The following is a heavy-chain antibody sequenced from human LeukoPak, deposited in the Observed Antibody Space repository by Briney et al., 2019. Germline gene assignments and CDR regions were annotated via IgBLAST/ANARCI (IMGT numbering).Heavy chain of an antibody. Sequence: GGSLRLSCAASGFTFSSYSMNWVRQAPGKGLEWVSSISSSSSYIYYADSVKGRFTISRDNAKNSLYLQMNSLRAEDTAVYYFASGYYYGSSGSNAFDIWGQGTMVTVSS. CDR2: ISSSSSYI. CDR1: GFTFSSYS. D-gene: IGHD3-22*01. V-gene: IGHV3-21*01. J-gene: IGHJ3*02. CDR3: ASGYYYGSSGSNAFDI.